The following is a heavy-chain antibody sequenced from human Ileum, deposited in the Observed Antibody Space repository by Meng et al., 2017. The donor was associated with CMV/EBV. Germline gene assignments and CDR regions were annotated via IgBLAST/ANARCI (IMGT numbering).Heavy chain of an antibody. CDR3: ARLRAGISCFDP. J-gene: IGHJ5*02. CDR1: NGSISSGAHY. CDR2: IYYSGNT. Sequence: CTVSNGSISSGAHYWSWIRQNPGKGLEWIGYIYYSGNTYYNPSLQSRATISVDTSQNSFSLRLSSVTAADTAVYYCARLRAGISCFDPWGQGALVTVSS. V-gene: IGHV4-31*03. D-gene: IGHD6-19*01.